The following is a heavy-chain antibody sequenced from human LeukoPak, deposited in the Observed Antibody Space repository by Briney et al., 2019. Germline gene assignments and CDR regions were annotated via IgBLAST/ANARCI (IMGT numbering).Heavy chain of an antibody. Sequence: GGSLRLSCAASGFTFSNYWMHWVRQAPGKGLVWVSRISSDGVTTRYADSVKGRFTISRNNSKNTLYLQMNSLRAEDTAVYYCAKDMSAAGLFDYWGQGTLVTVSS. J-gene: IGHJ4*02. V-gene: IGHV3-74*01. CDR1: GFTFSNYW. D-gene: IGHD6-13*01. CDR3: AKDMSAAGLFDY. CDR2: ISSDGVTT.